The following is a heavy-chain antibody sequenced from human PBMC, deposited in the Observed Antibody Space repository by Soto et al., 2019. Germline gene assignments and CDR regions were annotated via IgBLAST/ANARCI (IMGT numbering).Heavy chain of an antibody. CDR2: INPNSDHT. J-gene: IGHJ5*02. D-gene: IGHD3-22*01. V-gene: IGHV1-18*01. CDR3: ARVQVVNFDNCFDP. CDR1: GYTFTTYG. Sequence: QIQLLQSGAEVKRPGTSVKVSCQASGYTFTTYGIIWVRQAPGQGLEWMGWINPNSDHTNYAENLHDRATMTTDTSTNTAYMELRTLRSDDTAVYFCARVQVVNFDNCFDPWGQGTLVTVSS.